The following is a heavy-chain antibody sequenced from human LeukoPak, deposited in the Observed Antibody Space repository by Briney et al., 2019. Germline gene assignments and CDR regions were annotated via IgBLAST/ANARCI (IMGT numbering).Heavy chain of an antibody. CDR2: INPNSGGT. CDR3: ARVWRVEQLVYFDY. Sequence: ASVKVSCKASGYTFTGYYMHRVRQAPGQGLEWMGWINPNSGGTNYAQKFQGRVTMTRDTSISTAYMELSRLRSDDTAVYYCARVWRVEQLVYFDYWGQGTLVTVSS. J-gene: IGHJ4*02. D-gene: IGHD1/OR15-1a*01. V-gene: IGHV1-2*02. CDR1: GYTFTGYY.